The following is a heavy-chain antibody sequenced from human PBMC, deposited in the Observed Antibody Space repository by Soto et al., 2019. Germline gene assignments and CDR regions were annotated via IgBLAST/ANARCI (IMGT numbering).Heavy chain of an antibody. Sequence: ASVKVSCKASGYTFTSYGISWLRQAPGQGLEWMGWISAYNGNTNYAQKLQGRVTMTTDTSTSTAYMELRSLRSDDTAVYYCASGGGSYDSSGYYVYWGQGTLVTVSS. J-gene: IGHJ4*02. V-gene: IGHV1-18*04. CDR3: ASGGGSYDSSGYYVY. D-gene: IGHD3-22*01. CDR2: ISAYNGNT. CDR1: GYTFTSYG.